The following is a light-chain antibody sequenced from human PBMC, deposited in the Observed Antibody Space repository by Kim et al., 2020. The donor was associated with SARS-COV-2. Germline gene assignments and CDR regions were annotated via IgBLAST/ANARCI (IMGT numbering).Light chain of an antibody. CDR3: QQYKTYWT. CDR2: KAS. V-gene: IGKV1-5*03. J-gene: IGKJ1*01. CDR1: QGISSW. Sequence: SASVGDRVTITCRASQGISSWLAWYQQKPGKAPKLLIYKASTLESGVPSRFTGSGSGTEFTLTISSLQPDDFATYFCQQYKTYWTFGQGTKVDIK.